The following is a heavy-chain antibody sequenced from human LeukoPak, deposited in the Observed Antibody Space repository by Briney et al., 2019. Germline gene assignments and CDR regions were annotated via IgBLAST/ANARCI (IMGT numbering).Heavy chain of an antibody. D-gene: IGHD3-10*01. V-gene: IGHV3-74*01. CDR2: INSDGNNT. CDR1: GFTFSSYW. J-gene: IGHJ4*02. Sequence: GGSLRLSCAASGFTFSSYWMHWVRQVPGKGLVWVSRINSDGNNTRHADSVKGRFTISRDNAKNTLYLQMNSLRGEDTAVYYCARARYGSGGYFFDFWGQGTLVTVSS. CDR3: ARARYGSGGYFFDF.